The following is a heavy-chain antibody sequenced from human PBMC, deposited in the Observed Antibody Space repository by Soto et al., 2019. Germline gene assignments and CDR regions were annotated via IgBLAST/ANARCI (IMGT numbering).Heavy chain of an antibody. CDR3: AKREYSSGWYGGYFDY. Sequence: EVQLLESGGGLVQPGGSLRLSCAASGFTFSSYAMSWVRQAPGKGLEWVSAISGSGGSTYYADSVKGRFSISRDTSKNALYLQMNSLRAEDTAVYYCAKREYSSGWYGGYFDYWGQGNLVTVSS. CDR2: ISGSGGST. CDR1: GFTFSSYA. V-gene: IGHV3-23*01. J-gene: IGHJ4*02. D-gene: IGHD6-19*01.